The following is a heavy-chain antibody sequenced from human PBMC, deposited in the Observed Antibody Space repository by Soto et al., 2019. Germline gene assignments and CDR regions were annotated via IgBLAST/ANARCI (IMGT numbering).Heavy chain of an antibody. CDR1: GFTFTSYS. CDR2: IRGTT. Sequence: EVQLVESGGGLVQPGGSLRLSCAASGFTFTSYSMNWVRQAPGKGLEWVSYIRGTTHYADSVKGRCTISRDNARSSLYLQMNSLRADDTAVYYCARDDSFAFDIWGQGTMVTVSS. J-gene: IGHJ3*02. CDR3: ARDDSFAFDI. D-gene: IGHD2-21*01. V-gene: IGHV3-48*01.